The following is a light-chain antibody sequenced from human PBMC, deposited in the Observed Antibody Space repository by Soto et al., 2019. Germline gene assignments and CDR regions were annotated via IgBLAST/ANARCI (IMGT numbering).Light chain of an antibody. Sequence: QSVLTQPASVSGSPGQSITISCTGISSDVGSYNLVSWYQHHPGKAPKLIIYEVSKRPSGVSNRFSGSKSGNTASLTISGLQAEDEADYYCCSYAGSSTFVVFGGGTKLTVL. V-gene: IGLV2-23*02. J-gene: IGLJ2*01. CDR2: EVS. CDR3: CSYAGSSTFVV. CDR1: SSDVGSYNL.